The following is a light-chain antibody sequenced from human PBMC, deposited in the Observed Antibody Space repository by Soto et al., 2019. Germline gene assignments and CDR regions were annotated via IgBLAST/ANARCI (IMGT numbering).Light chain of an antibody. CDR1: ESVSSY. CDR2: GAS. CDR3: QQYNNWPPLT. V-gene: IGKV3-15*01. Sequence: EIVLTQSPATLSLSPGERATLACRASESVSSYLAWYQQKPGQAPRLLIYGASTRATGIPARFSGSGSGTEFTLTIRSLQSEDFAVYYCQQYNNWPPLTFGGGTTVDIK. J-gene: IGKJ4*01.